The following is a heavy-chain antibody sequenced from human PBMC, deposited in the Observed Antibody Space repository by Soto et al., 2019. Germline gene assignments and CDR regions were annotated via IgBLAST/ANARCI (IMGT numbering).Heavy chain of an antibody. V-gene: IGHV5-51*01. CDR2: IYPGDSDT. Sequence: EVQLVKSGAEVKKPGESLKISCKASGYSFTSYWIGWVRQMPGIGLEWMGIIYPGDSDTRYSPSFQGQVTISADKSISTASLQWSSLKASDTAMYYCARRYCSSTSCSNYFDYWGQGTLVTVSS. CDR1: GYSFTSYW. J-gene: IGHJ4*02. CDR3: ARRYCSSTSCSNYFDY. D-gene: IGHD2-2*01.